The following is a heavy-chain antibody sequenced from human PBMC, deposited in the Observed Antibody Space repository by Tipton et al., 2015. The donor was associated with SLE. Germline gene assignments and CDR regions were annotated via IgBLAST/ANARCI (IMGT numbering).Heavy chain of an antibody. Sequence: SLRLSCAASGHTFSDYWMHWVRQAPGKGLVWVSRINRDGTITNYADSVKGRFTISRDNINNTLFLQLNSLRAEDTAVYYCSRVGGSTWHWGQGSLVTVSS. CDR3: SRVGGSTWH. D-gene: IGHD2-15*01. CDR1: GHTFSDYW. J-gene: IGHJ4*02. V-gene: IGHV3-74*01. CDR2: INRDGTIT.